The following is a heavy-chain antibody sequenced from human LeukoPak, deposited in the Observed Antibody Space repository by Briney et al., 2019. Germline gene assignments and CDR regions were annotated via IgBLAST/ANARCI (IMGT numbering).Heavy chain of an antibody. Sequence: GGSLRLSCAASGFTFSSYAMHWVRQAPGKGLEYVSTISNKGGSTYYANSVKGRFTISRDNSKNTLYLQMGSLRAEDMAVYYCARGNSNYFHYYYMDVWGKGTTVTVSS. CDR2: ISNKGGST. J-gene: IGHJ6*03. CDR3: ARGNSNYFHYYYMDV. D-gene: IGHD4-11*01. V-gene: IGHV3-64*01. CDR1: GFTFSSYA.